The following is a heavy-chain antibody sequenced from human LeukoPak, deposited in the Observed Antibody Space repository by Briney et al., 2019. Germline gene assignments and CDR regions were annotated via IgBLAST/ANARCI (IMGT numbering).Heavy chain of an antibody. Sequence: PSETLSLTCTVSGGSVSSGSYYWSWIRQPPGKGLEWIGYIYYSGSTNYNPSLESRVTISVDTSKNQFSLKLSSVTAADTAVYYCAGDTSYGSGRRYLPTYYYGMDVWGQGTTVTVSS. CDR3: AGDTSYGSGRRYLPTYYYGMDV. J-gene: IGHJ6*02. CDR1: GGSVSSGSYY. CDR2: IYYSGST. V-gene: IGHV4-61*01. D-gene: IGHD3-10*01.